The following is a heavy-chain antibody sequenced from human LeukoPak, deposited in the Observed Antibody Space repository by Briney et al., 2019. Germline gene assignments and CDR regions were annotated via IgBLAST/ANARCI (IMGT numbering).Heavy chain of an antibody. CDR1: GFTFSYYA. V-gene: IGHV3-30-3*01. J-gene: IGHJ4*02. CDR3: ARDLQDTAMATFDY. Sequence: PGKSLRLSCAASGFTFSYYAMHWVRQAPGKGLEWVAVISYDGSNKYYADSVKGRFTISRDNSKNTLYVQMNSLRAEDTAMYYCARDLQDTAMATFDYWGQGTLVTVSS. D-gene: IGHD5-18*01. CDR2: ISYDGSNK.